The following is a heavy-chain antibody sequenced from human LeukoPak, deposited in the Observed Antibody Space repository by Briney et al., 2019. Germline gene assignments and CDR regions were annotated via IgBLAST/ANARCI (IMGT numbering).Heavy chain of an antibody. CDR3: ARAVLGGTIIHHYYYYMDV. Sequence: GASVKVSCKASGYTFTNYGISWVRQAPGQRLEWMGWISAYNGNTYYAQKLQGRVTMTTDTSTTTAYMELRSLRSDDTAVYYCARAVLGGTIIHHYYYYMDVWDKGTTVTVSS. CDR1: GYTFTNYG. J-gene: IGHJ6*03. CDR2: ISAYNGNT. V-gene: IGHV1-18*01. D-gene: IGHD1-7*01.